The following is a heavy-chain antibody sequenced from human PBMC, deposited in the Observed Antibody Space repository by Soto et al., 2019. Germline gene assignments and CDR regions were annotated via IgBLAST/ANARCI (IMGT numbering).Heavy chain of an antibody. V-gene: IGHV1-2*02. CDR3: AREHYYDSSGSFDY. CDR2: INPNSGGT. J-gene: IGHJ4*02. D-gene: IGHD3-22*01. CDR1: GYTFTGYY. Sequence: GASVKVSCKASGYTFTGYYMHWVRQAPGQGLEGMGWINPNSGGTNYAQKFQGRVTMTRDTSISTAYMELSRLRSDDTAMYYCAREHYYDSSGSFDYWGQGTLVTVSS.